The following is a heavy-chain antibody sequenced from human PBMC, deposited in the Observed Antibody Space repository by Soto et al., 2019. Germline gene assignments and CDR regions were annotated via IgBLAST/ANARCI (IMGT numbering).Heavy chain of an antibody. CDR2: ISYDGSDK. V-gene: IGHV3-30*18. D-gene: IGHD3-16*02. Sequence: QVQLVDSGGGVGQPGRSLRLSCAASGFTFSSYAMHCVRQAPDKGLEWVAVISYDGSDKYYADSVKGRFTISRDNSKNTLNLQMQSLRADDTAVYYCAKALGELSPERYDYWGQGTLITVSS. CDR3: AKALGELSPERYDY. CDR1: GFTFSSYA. J-gene: IGHJ4*02.